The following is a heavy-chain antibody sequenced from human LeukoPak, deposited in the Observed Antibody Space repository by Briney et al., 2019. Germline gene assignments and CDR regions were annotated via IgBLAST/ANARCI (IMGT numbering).Heavy chain of an antibody. D-gene: IGHD3-3*01. Sequence: GGSLRLSCAASGFTFSNYAMSWVRQAPGKGLEWVSASGSGGNTYYADSVKGRFTISRDDSKNTMFLQMNSLRAEDTAVYHCARDRSGYANDAFDFWGQGTMVTVSS. V-gene: IGHV3-23*01. CDR1: GFTFSNYA. CDR2: SGSGGNT. J-gene: IGHJ3*01. CDR3: ARDRSGYANDAFDF.